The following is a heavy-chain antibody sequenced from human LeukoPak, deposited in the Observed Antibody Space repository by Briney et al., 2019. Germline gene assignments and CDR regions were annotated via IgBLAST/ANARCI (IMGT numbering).Heavy chain of an antibody. CDR2: IIPILGIA. V-gene: IGHV1-69*04. J-gene: IGHJ3*02. D-gene: IGHD3-16*01. CDR1: GGTFSSYA. Sequence: SVKVSCKASGGTFSSYAISWVRQAPGQGLEWMGRIIPILGIANYAQKFQGRVTITADKSTRPAYMELSSLRSEDKGVYYCARSDYDYVWGSPPHDAFDIWGQGTMVTVPS. CDR3: ARSDYDYVWGSPPHDAFDI.